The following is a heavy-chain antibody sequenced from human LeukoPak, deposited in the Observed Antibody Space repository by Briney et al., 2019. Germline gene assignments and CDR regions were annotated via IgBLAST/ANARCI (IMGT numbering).Heavy chain of an antibody. J-gene: IGHJ5*02. D-gene: IGHD5-18*01. Sequence: GASVKVSCKASGYTFTGYYMHWVRQAPGQGLEWMGWINPNSGGTNYAQKFQGRVTMTRDTSISTAYMELSRLRSDDTAVYYCARELVDTAMVNGRFDPWGQGTLVTVSS. CDR3: ARELVDTAMVNGRFDP. V-gene: IGHV1-2*02. CDR2: INPNSGGT. CDR1: GYTFTGYY.